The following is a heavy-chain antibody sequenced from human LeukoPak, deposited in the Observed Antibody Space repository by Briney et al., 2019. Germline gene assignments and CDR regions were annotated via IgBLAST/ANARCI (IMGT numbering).Heavy chain of an antibody. V-gene: IGHV3-30*03. D-gene: IGHD2-15*01. CDR2: ISYDGSNK. CDR1: GFTFSSYG. CDR3: AQKQRVVLGMDV. J-gene: IGHJ6*02. Sequence: GGSLRLSCAASGFTFSSYGMHWVRQAPGKGLGWVAVISYDGSNKYYADSVKGRFTISRDNSKNTLYLQMNSLRAEDTAVYYCAQKQRVVLGMDVWGQGTTVTVSS.